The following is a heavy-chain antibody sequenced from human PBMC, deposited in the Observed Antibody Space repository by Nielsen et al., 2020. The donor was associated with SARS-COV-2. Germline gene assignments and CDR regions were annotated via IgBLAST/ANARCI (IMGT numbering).Heavy chain of an antibody. V-gene: IGHV1-46*01. J-gene: IGHJ4*02. D-gene: IGHD3-9*01. CDR2: INPSRGST. CDR3: ARDPGAYYDILTGNYFDY. Sequence: ASVKVSCKASGYTFTSYYIHCVRQAPGQGLEWMGTINPSRGSTSYAQKFQGRVTMSRDTSTSTVYMELSRLRSDDTAVYYCARDPGAYYDILTGNYFDYWGQGTLVTVSS. CDR1: GYTFTSYY.